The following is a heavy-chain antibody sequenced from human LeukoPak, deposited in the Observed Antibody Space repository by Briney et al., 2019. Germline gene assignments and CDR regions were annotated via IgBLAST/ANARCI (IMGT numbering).Heavy chain of an antibody. Sequence: SETLSLTCTVSGGSISSGSYYWSWIRQPAGKGLEWIGRIYTSGSTNYNPSLKSRVTISVDTSKNQFSPKLSSVTAADTAVYYCARGKPGYDFWSGYYSSYFDYWGQGTLVTVSS. CDR2: IYTSGST. V-gene: IGHV4-61*02. J-gene: IGHJ4*02. CDR3: ARGKPGYDFWSGYYSSYFDY. CDR1: GGSISSGSYY. D-gene: IGHD3-3*01.